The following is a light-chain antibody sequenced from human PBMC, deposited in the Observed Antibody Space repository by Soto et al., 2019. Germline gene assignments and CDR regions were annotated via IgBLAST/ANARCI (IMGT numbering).Light chain of an antibody. Sequence: DIQMTQSPSTLSASVGDRVTITCRASQSISNWLAWYQQKPGKAPKLLISGASSLESGVPSRFSGSGSWTEFTLTSSSLQPEDFCTYYCQQYDSYSYTFGQGTKLEIK. V-gene: IGKV1-5*01. J-gene: IGKJ2*01. CDR1: QSISNW. CDR3: QQYDSYSYT. CDR2: GAS.